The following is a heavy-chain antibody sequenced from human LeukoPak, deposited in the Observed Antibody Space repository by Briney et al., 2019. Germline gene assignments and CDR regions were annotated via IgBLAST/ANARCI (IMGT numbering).Heavy chain of an antibody. CDR2: IYHSGST. V-gene: IGHV4-4*07. D-gene: IGHD3-3*01. CDR3: AREDYDDSGGWYFDL. CDR1: GGSISSYY. Sequence: SETLSLTCTVSGGSISSYYWSWIRQPAGKGLEWIGSIYHSGSTYYNPSLKSRVTISVDTSKNQFSLKLSSVTAADTAVYYCAREDYDDSGGWYFDLWGRGTLVTVSS. J-gene: IGHJ2*01.